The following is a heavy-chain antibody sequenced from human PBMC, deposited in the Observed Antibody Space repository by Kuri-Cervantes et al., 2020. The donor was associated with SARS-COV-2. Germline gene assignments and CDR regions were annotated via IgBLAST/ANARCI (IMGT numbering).Heavy chain of an antibody. J-gene: IGHJ5*02. Sequence: GESLKISCAASGFTFSSYGMHWVRQAPGKGLEWVAVIWSDGSNKYYADSVKGRFTISRDNSKNTLYLQMNSLRAEDTAVYYCARAEDYYDSSGYYWFDPWGQGTLVTVSS. D-gene: IGHD3-22*01. CDR1: GFTFSSYG. CDR2: IWSDGSNK. V-gene: IGHV3-33*08. CDR3: ARAEDYYDSSGYYWFDP.